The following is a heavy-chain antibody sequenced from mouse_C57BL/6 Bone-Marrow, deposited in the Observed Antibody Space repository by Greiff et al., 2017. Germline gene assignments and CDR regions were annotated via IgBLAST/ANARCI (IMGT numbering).Heavy chain of an antibody. CDR1: GYTFTSYG. V-gene: IGHV1-81*01. CDR3: ARGEGSLFAY. Sequence: VQLQQSGAELARPGASVKLSCKASGYTFTSYGISWVKQRTGQGLEWIGEIYPRSGNTYYNEKVKGKATLTADKSSSTAYMELRSLTSEDSAVYFCARGEGSLFAYWGQGTLVTVSA. CDR2: IYPRSGNT. J-gene: IGHJ3*01.